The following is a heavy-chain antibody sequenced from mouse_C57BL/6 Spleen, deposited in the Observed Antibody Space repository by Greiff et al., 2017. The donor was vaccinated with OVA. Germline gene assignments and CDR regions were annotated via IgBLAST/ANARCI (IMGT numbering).Heavy chain of an antibody. CDR3: ARKGVYDGYPYYAMDY. CDR2: IYPGGGYT. D-gene: IGHD2-3*01. CDR1: GYTFTNYW. Sequence: QVQLQQSGAELVRPGTSVKMSCKASGYTFTNYWIGWAKQRPGHGLEWIGDIYPGGGYTNYNEKFKGKATLTADKSSSTAYMQFSSLTSEDSAIYYCARKGVYDGYPYYAMDYWGQGTSVTVSS. J-gene: IGHJ4*01. V-gene: IGHV1-63*01.